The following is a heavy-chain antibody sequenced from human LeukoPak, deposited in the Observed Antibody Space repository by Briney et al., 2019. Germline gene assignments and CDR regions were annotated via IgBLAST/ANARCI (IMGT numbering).Heavy chain of an antibody. D-gene: IGHD5-24*01. CDR1: GYTFTDYY. CDR3: VRDPGWLQVDY. CDR2: IHPPSGGT. J-gene: IGHJ4*02. V-gene: IGHV1-2*02. Sequence: ASVKVSCKASGYTFTDYYIHWVRQAPGQGLEWMGWIHPPSGGTNYAEKLQGRVTMTRDTSNSTAYMELTRLTSDDAGVYYCVRDPGWLQVDYWGQGTLLAVSS.